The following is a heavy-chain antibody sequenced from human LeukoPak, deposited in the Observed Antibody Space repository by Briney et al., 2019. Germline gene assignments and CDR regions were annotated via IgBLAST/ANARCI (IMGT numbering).Heavy chain of an antibody. Sequence: PSETLSFTCIVSGGSISSYSWNWIRQSPGKGLEWVGYISHSGTTSYNSSLKSRVTISVDTSKNQLYLKLTSVTAADTAVYYCARWDDIAWGFGNWGPGTQVTVSS. CDR1: GGSISSYS. V-gene: IGHV4-59*08. J-gene: IGHJ4*02. CDR3: ARWDDIAWGFGN. CDR2: ISHSGTT. D-gene: IGHD7-27*01.